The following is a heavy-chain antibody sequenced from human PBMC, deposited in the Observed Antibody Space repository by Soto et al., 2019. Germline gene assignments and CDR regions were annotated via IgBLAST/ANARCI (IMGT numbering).Heavy chain of an antibody. V-gene: IGHV3-33*01. CDR1: GFTFRSYG. J-gene: IGHJ6*02. D-gene: IGHD6-6*01. Sequence: GGSLRLSCAASGFTFRSYGMHWVRQAPGKGLEWVAVIWYDGSNKFYADSVKGRFTISRDNSNNTQYLQMNSPRAEDTGVYGGARGGRQLAEWGLGMDVWGQGTRVTVSS. CDR3: ARGGRQLAEWGLGMDV. CDR2: IWYDGSNK.